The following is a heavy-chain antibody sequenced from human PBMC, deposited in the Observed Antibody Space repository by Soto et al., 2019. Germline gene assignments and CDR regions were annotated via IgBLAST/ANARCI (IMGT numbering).Heavy chain of an antibody. CDR1: GYTFTGYY. J-gene: IGHJ6*01. CDR2: INPNSGGT. CDR3: ARGGGGYRDNYGMEV. Sequence: GASVKVSCKASGYTFTGYYMHWVRQSPGQGLEWMGWINPNSGGTNYAQKFQGWVTMTRDTSISTAYMELSRLRSDDTAVYYCARGGGGYRDNYGMEVLGQGTMVIVPS. D-gene: IGHD5-18*01. V-gene: IGHV1-2*04.